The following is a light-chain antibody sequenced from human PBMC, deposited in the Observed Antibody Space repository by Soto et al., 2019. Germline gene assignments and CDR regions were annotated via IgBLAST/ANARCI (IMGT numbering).Light chain of an antibody. Sequence: QSVLTQPPSVSGAPGQRVTISCTGSRSNIGAGYDVHWYQQLPGTAPKLLIYGNSNRPSGVPDRFSGSKSGTSASLAITGLQAEDEADYYCQSYDSSLIYVFGTGTKVTVL. V-gene: IGLV1-40*01. J-gene: IGLJ1*01. CDR2: GNS. CDR3: QSYDSSLIYV. CDR1: RSNIGAGYD.